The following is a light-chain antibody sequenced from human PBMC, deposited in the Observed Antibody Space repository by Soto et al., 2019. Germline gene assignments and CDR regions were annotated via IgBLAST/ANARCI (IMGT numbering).Light chain of an antibody. V-gene: IGKV2-28*01. CDR3: MQSLQAPLT. CDR2: LGS. J-gene: IGKJ4*02. Sequence: DIVMTQSPLSLPVTPGEPASISCRSSQSLRHSNGYTYLDWYLQKPGQSPQLLIYLGSNRASGVPDRFSGSGSGTDFTLKISRVEAEDFGVYYCMQSLQAPLTFGGGTKVEIK. CDR1: QSLRHSNGYTY.